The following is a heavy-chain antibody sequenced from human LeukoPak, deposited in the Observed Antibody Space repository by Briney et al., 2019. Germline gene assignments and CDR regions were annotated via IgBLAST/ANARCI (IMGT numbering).Heavy chain of an antibody. Sequence: ASVKVSCKASGYTFNNYDMHWVRQAPGQGLEWMGIINPNDDSTSYAQKFQGRVTMTRDTSTSTVYVELSSLRSEDTAVYYCARGLRTSGYSHWGQGTLVTVSS. CDR3: ARGLRTSGYSH. V-gene: IGHV1-46*02. D-gene: IGHD3-22*01. CDR1: GYTFNNYD. CDR2: INPNDDST. J-gene: IGHJ4*02.